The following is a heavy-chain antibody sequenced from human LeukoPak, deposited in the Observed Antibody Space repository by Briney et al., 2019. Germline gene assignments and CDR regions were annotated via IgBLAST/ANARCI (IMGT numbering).Heavy chain of an antibody. CDR2: ISGSGGSA. CDR1: GFTFNNNA. D-gene: IGHD3-10*01. CDR3: AKVAGSGSYYNGFDS. J-gene: IGHJ4*02. Sequence: GGSLRLSCAASGFTFNNNAMSWVRQAPGKGLEWVSGISGSGGSAYYADSVKGRFTISRDISKDTLHLEMNSLRAEDTAVYYCAKVAGSGSYYNGFDSWGQGTLVTVSS. V-gene: IGHV3-23*01.